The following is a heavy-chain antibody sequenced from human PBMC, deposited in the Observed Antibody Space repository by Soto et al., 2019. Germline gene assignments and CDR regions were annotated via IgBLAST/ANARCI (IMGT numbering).Heavy chain of an antibody. CDR2: IYYSGST. Sequence: PSETLSLTCTVSGGSISSGGYYWSWIRQHPGKGLEWIGYIYYSGSTYYNPSLKSRVTISVDTSKNQFSLKLSSVTAADTAVYYCARDGREASGMDVWGQGTKVTVS. CDR1: GGSISSGGYY. D-gene: IGHD1-26*01. J-gene: IGHJ6*02. CDR3: ARDGREASGMDV. V-gene: IGHV4-31*03.